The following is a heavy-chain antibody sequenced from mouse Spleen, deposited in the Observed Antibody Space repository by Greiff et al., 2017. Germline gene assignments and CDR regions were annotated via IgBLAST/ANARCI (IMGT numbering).Heavy chain of an antibody. CDR2: ISSGSSTI. CDR1: GFTFSDSG. J-gene: IGHJ2*01. CDR3: ARDYYGYYYLDY. V-gene: IGHV5-17*01. D-gene: IGHD1-2*01. Sequence: EVKLVESGGGLVKPGGSLKLSCAASGFTFSDSGMHWVRQTPEKGLEWVAYISSGSSTIYYADTVKGRFTISRDNAKNTLFLQMTSLRSEYTAMYYCARDYYGYYYLDYWGQGTTLTVSS.